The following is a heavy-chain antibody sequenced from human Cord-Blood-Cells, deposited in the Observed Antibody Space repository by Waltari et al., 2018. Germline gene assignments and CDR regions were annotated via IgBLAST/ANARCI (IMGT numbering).Heavy chain of an antibody. CDR3: AREDIVVVIATYNWFDP. CDR1: GYSISSGYS. V-gene: IGHV4-38-2*02. CDR2: IYHSGST. D-gene: IGHD2-21*01. J-gene: IGHJ5*02. Sequence: QVQLQESGPGLVKPSETLSLTCAVSGYSISSGYSWGWIRQPPGKGLEWIGSIYHSGSTYSNPSLRSPVTISVDASKNHFSLKLSSVIAADTAVYYCAREDIVVVIATYNWFDPWGQGTLVTVSS.